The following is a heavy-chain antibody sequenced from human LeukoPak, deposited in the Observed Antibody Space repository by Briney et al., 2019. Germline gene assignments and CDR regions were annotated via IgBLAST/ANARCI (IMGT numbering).Heavy chain of an antibody. CDR2: INWNGGST. V-gene: IGHV3-20*04. J-gene: IGHJ3*02. CDR1: GFTFDDYG. CDR3: ARVGAVAGIFTAFDI. D-gene: IGHD6-19*01. Sequence: GGSLRLSCAAFGFTFDDYGMSWVRQAPGKGLEWVSGINWNGGSTGYADSVKGRFTISRDNAKNSLYLQMNSLRAEDTALYYCARVGAVAGIFTAFDIWGQGTMVTVSS.